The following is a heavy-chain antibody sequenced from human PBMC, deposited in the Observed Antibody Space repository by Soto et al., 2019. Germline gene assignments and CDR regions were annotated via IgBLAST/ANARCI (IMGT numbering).Heavy chain of an antibody. V-gene: IGHV1-46*03. Sequence: GASVKVSCKASGCTFTSYYMHWVRQAPGQGLEWMGIINPSGGSTSYAQKFQGRVTMTRDTSTSTVYMELSSLRSEDTAVYYCARGNMITFGGVIVNPGYWGQGTLVTVSS. CDR3: ARGNMITFGGVIVNPGY. J-gene: IGHJ4*02. CDR1: GCTFTSYY. D-gene: IGHD3-16*02. CDR2: INPSGGST.